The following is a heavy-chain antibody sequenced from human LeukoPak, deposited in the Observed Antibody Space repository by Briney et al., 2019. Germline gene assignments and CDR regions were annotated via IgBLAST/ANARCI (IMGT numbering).Heavy chain of an antibody. D-gene: IGHD3-10*01. CDR2: ISYDGSNK. J-gene: IGHJ3*02. V-gene: IGHV3-30-3*01. Sequence: PGGSLRLSYAASGFTFSSYAMHWVRQAPGKGLEWVAVISYDGSNKYYADSVKGRFTISRDNSKNTLYLQMNSLRAEDTAVYYCARDVITIKAFDIWGQGTMVTVSS. CDR3: ARDVITIKAFDI. CDR1: GFTFSSYA.